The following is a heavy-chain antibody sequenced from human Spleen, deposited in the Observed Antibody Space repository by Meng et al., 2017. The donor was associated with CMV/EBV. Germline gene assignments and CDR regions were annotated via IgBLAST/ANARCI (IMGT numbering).Heavy chain of an antibody. CDR2: INHSGST. CDR1: GGSFSGYY. V-gene: IGHV4-34*01. J-gene: IGHJ5*02. D-gene: IGHD1-26*01. CDR3: ASTGELLVEGGHNWFDP. Sequence: GGSFSGYYWSWIRQPPGKGLEWIGEINHSGSTNCNPSLRSRVTISVDTSKNQFSLKLSSVTAADTAVYYCASTGELLVEGGHNWFDPWGQGTLVTVSS.